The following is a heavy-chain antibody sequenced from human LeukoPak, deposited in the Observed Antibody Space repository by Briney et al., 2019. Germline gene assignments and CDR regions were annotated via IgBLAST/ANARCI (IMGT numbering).Heavy chain of an antibody. CDR3: XXXXXPSGWYPRAFQH. CDR1: GFTFSSYA. J-gene: IGHJ1*01. CDR2: ISGSGGST. D-gene: IGHD6-19*01. Sequence: PGGSLRLSCAASGFTFSSYAMSWVRQAPGKGLEWVSAISGSGGSTYYADSVKGRFTISRDNSKNTLYLQMNSLRAEDTAVYYXXXXXXPSGWYPRAFQHWGQGTLVTVSS. V-gene: IGHV3-23*01.